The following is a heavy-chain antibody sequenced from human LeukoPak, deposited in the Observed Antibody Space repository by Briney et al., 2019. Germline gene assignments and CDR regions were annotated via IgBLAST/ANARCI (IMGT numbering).Heavy chain of an antibody. CDR1: GFTVSSNY. V-gene: IGHV3-66*01. J-gene: IGHJ4*02. Sequence: GGSLRLSCAASGFTVSSNYMSWVRQAPGKGLEWVSVIYSGGSTYYADSMKGRFTISRDNAKNSLYLQMNSLRAEDTAVYYCARIVAGTFDFDYWGQGTLVTVSS. CDR2: IYSGGST. D-gene: IGHD6-19*01. CDR3: ARIVAGTFDFDY.